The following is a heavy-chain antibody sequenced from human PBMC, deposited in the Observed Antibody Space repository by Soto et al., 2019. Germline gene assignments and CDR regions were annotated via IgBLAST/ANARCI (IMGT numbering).Heavy chain of an antibody. D-gene: IGHD3-9*01. CDR2: TYFRSKWYN. CDR1: GDSVSSKTAA. CDR3: ARVSFDHFVHWFDP. J-gene: IGHJ5*02. V-gene: IGHV6-1*01. Sequence: PSQTLSLTCAISGDSVSSKTAAWNWIRQSPSRGLEWLGRTYFRSKWYNDYAISVKSRITINPDTSKNQFSLLLNSVTPEDTAVYYCARVSFDHFVHWFDPWGQGILVTVSS.